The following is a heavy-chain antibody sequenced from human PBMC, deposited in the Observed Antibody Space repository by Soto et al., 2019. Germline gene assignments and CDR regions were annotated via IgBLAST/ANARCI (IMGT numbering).Heavy chain of an antibody. CDR2: IYYSGST. D-gene: IGHD3-9*01. J-gene: IGHJ5*02. V-gene: IGHV4-61*01. Sequence: SETLSLTCTVSGGSVSSGSYYWSWIRQPPGKGLEWIGYIYYSGSTNYNPSLKSRVTISVDTSKNQFSLKLSSVTAADTAVYYCARGGIDDYDILTGYGFLCWFDLWGQGTLVTVSS. CDR3: ARGGIDDYDILTGYGFLCWFDL. CDR1: GGSVSSGSYY.